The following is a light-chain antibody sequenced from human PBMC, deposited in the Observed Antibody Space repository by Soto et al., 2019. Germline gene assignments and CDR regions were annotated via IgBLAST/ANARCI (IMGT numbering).Light chain of an antibody. V-gene: IGLV1-40*01. Sequence: QSVLTQPPSVSGAPGQRVTISCTGGSSNIGAGYDVHWYQQLPGTAPKLLIYGNSNRPSGVPDRFSGSKSGTSACLAITGLQAEDEAGYYCQSYDKSLSGYVLFGGGTQLTVL. J-gene: IGLJ2*01. CDR3: QSYDKSLSGYVL. CDR1: SSNIGAGYD. CDR2: GNS.